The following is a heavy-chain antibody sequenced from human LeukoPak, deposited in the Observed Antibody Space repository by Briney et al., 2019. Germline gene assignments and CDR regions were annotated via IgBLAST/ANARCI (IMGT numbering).Heavy chain of an antibody. CDR1: GFTFSSYA. V-gene: IGHV3-23*01. D-gene: IGHD3-10*01. CDR3: AKDSPYAYYGSGSYWDY. CDR2: ISGSDST. J-gene: IGHJ4*02. Sequence: GGSLRLSCEASGFTFSSYAMSWVRQAPGKGLEWVSAISGSDSTYYAASVKGRFTISRDNSKNTLYLQMNSLRAEDTAVYYCAKDSPYAYYGSGSYWDYWGQGTLVTVSS.